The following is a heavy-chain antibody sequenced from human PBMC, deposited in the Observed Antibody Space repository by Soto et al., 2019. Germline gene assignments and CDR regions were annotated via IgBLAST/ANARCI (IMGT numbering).Heavy chain of an antibody. CDR3: ARWGAAGYLFDY. CDR1: GGSVSSGSYY. J-gene: IGHJ4*02. D-gene: IGHD3-16*01. CDR2: IYYSGST. Sequence: GTLALTCTVSGGSVSSGSYYGSWIRQPPGKGLEWIGYIYYSGSTNYNPSLKSRVTISVDTSKNQFSLKLSSVTAADTAVYYCARWGAAGYLFDYWGQGTLVTVSS. V-gene: IGHV4-61*01.